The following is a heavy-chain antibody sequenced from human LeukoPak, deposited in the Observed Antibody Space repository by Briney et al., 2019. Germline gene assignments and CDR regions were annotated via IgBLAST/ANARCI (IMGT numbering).Heavy chain of an antibody. D-gene: IGHD6-13*01. CDR1: GYTFSSYG. V-gene: IGHV1-18*01. CDR3: ARDQGGAAAGY. Sequence: ASVKVSCKASGYTFSSYGLSWVRQAPGQELEWMGWISTYNGDTIYAQSLQGRVTMTTDTSTSTAYMELRSLRSDDTAVYYCARDQGGAAAGYWGQGTLVSVSS. J-gene: IGHJ4*02. CDR2: ISTYNGDT.